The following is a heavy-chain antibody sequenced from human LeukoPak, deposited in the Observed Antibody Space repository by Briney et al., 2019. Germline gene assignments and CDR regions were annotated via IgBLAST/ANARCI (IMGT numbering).Heavy chain of an antibody. V-gene: IGHV4-34*01. D-gene: IGHD1-26*01. Sequence: SETLSLTCAVYGGSFSGYYWSWIRQPPGKGLEWIGEINHSGSTNYNPSLKSRVTISVDTSKNQFSLKLSSVTAADTAVYYCARAQEGATNRFDPWGQGTLVTVSS. J-gene: IGHJ5*02. CDR1: GGSFSGYY. CDR2: INHSGST. CDR3: ARAQEGATNRFDP.